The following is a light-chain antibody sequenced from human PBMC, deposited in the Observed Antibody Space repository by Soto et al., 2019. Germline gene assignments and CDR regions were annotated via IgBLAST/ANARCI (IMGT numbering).Light chain of an antibody. Sequence: QSALTQPASVSGSPGQSITISCTGISSDVGGYNYVSWYQQHPGKAPKVMIYDVSNRPSGVSDRFSGSKSGNTASLTISGLEAEDEADYYCSSDTSNRGVFGTGTKVTVL. V-gene: IGLV2-14*01. CDR2: DVS. CDR3: SSDTSNRGV. CDR1: SSDVGGYNY. J-gene: IGLJ1*01.